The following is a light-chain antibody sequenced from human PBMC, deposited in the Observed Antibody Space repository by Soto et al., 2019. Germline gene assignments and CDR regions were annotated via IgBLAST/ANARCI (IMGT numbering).Light chain of an antibody. J-gene: IGKJ5*01. V-gene: IGKV1-39*01. CDR3: QESFTTSVT. Sequence: DIQMTQSPPTLSASVGARVTITCRAGQSINRWLAWYQQKPGRAPKLLIYAASNLQSGVPSRFSGSGSGTDLTLTISSLQPEDFATYVCQESFTTSVTFGHGTRLEI. CDR2: AAS. CDR1: QSINRW.